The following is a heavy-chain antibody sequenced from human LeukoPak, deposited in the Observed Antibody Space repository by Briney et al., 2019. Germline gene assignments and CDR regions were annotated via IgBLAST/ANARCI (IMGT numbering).Heavy chain of an antibody. CDR1: GYTFTSYD. J-gene: IGHJ4*02. V-gene: IGHV1-8*01. Sequence: ASVKVSCKASGYTFTSYDISWVRQATGQGLKWMGWMNPNSGNAGYAQRFQGRVTMTRNNSISTAYMELTSLRSEDTAVYYCGRPLQRGSWTQRALDYWGQGTLVTVSS. D-gene: IGHD3-10*01. CDR2: MNPNSGNA. CDR3: GRPLQRGSWTQRALDY.